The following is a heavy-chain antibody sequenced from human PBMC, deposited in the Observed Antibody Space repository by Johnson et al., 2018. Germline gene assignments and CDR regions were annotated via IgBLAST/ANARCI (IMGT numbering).Heavy chain of an antibody. J-gene: IGHJ3*02. D-gene: IGHD3-16*01. CDR2: INWNSVSI. Sequence: VQLVQSGGGLVQPGRSLRLSCAAYGFTFDDYAMHWVRQAPGKGLEWVAGINWNSVSIGYGDSVKGRFTISRDNAKNSLYLQMNSLRAEDTASFYCTKGGADAFDIWGQGTMVTVSS. CDR1: GFTFDDYA. V-gene: IGHV3-9*01. CDR3: TKGGADAFDI.